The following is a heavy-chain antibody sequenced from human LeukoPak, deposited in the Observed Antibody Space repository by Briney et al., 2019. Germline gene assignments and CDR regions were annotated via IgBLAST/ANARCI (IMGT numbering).Heavy chain of an antibody. V-gene: IGHV3-30*02. D-gene: IGHD3-22*01. CDR2: IRYDGSNK. Sequence: GGSLRLSCAASGFTFSSYGMHWVRQAPGKGLEWVAFIRYDGSNKYYADSVKGRFTISRDNSKNTLYLQMNSLRAEDTAVYYCAKDLLMYHYYDSSGYSGFDYWGQGTLVTVSS. CDR3: AKDLLMYHYYDSSGYSGFDY. J-gene: IGHJ4*02. CDR1: GFTFSSYG.